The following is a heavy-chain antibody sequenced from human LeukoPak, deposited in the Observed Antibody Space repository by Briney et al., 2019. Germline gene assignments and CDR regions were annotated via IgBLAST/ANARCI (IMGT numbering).Heavy chain of an antibody. CDR3: ARPSAGAGTAAYYYYYYMDV. J-gene: IGHJ6*03. CDR1: GFTFSSYA. Sequence: PGGSLRLSCAASGFTFSSYAMHWVRQAPGKGLEWVAVISYDGSNKYYADSVKGRFTISRDNSKNTLYLQMNSLRAEDTAVYYCARPSAGAGTAAYYYYYYMDVWGKGTTVTVSS. CDR2: ISYDGSNK. D-gene: IGHD6-19*01. V-gene: IGHV3-30*04.